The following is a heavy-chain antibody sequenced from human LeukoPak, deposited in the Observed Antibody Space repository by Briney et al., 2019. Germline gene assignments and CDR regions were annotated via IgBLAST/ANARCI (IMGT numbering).Heavy chain of an antibody. CDR1: GYTFTGYY. J-gene: IGHJ3*02. D-gene: IGHD3-9*01. CDR2: INPNSGGT. V-gene: IGHV1-2*02. Sequence: ASVKVSCKASGYTFTGYYMHWVRQAPGQGLEWMGWINPNSGGTNYTQKFQGRVTMTRDTSISTAYMELSRLRSDDTAVYYCARDVLRYFDWSEFDAFDIWGQGTMVTVSS. CDR3: ARDVLRYFDWSEFDAFDI.